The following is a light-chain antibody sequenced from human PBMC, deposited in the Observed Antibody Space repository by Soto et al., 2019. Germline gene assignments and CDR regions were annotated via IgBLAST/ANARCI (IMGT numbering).Light chain of an antibody. CDR1: QSINDN. Sequence: VMTQSPATLSPSPVAIATLSWSSSQSINDNLAWYQQKPGQAPRLLMFRTSTRATGFPARFSAGGSGTDFNLTISSLQSEDFAIYHCQQHNNWPRANFGGGTKVDIK. J-gene: IGKJ4*01. CDR2: RTS. V-gene: IGKV3-15*01. CDR3: QQHNNWPRAN.